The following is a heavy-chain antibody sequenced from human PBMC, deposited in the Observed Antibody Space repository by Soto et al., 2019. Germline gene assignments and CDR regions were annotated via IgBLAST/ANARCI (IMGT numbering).Heavy chain of an antibody. D-gene: IGHD5-18*01. Sequence: GASVKVSCKASGGTFSSYAISWVRQAPGQGLEWMGGIIPIFGTANYAQKFQGRVTITADESTSTAYMELSSLRSEDTAVYYCARVASNVYGYYYFDYWGQGTLVTVSS. CDR2: IIPIFGTA. CDR3: ARVASNVYGYYYFDY. J-gene: IGHJ4*02. V-gene: IGHV1-69*13. CDR1: GGTFSSYA.